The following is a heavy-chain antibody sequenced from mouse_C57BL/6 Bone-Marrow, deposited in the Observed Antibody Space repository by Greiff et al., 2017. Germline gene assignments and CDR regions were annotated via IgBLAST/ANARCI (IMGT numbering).Heavy chain of an antibody. CDR1: GYTFTSYW. CDR2: IYPGSGST. V-gene: IGHV1-55*01. D-gene: IGHD2-3*01. CDR3: ARDGPWYFDV. J-gene: IGHJ1*03. Sequence: QVQLQQPGAELVKPGASVKMSCTASGYTFTSYWITWVKQRPGQGLEWIGDIYPGSGSTNYNEKFKSKATLTVDTSSSTAYMQLSSLTSEDSAVYYCARDGPWYFDVWGTGTTVTVSS.